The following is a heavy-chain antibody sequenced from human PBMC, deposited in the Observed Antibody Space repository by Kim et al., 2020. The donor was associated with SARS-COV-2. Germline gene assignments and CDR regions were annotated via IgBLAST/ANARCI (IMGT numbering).Heavy chain of an antibody. V-gene: IGHV1-69*01. Sequence: QKFQGRVTITADESTSTAYMELSSLRSEDTAVYYCARADHQWELLGYFDYWGQGTLVTVSS. J-gene: IGHJ4*02. D-gene: IGHD1-26*01. CDR3: ARADHQWELLGYFDY.